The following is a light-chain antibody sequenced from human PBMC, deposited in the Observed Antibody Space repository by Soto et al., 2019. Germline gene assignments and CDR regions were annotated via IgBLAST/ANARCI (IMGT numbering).Light chain of an antibody. CDR2: KAS. CDR1: QSISSW. V-gene: IGKV1-5*03. J-gene: IGKJ1*01. Sequence: IQMTQSPSTLSASVGDRVTISCRASQSISSWLAWYQQKPGKAPKLLIYKASTLKSGVPSRFSDSGSGTEFTLTISSLQPDDFATYYRQHYNSYSEAFGQGTKVDIK. CDR3: QHYNSYSEA.